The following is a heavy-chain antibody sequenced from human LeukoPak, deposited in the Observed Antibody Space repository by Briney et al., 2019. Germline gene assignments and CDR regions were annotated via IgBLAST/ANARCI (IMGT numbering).Heavy chain of an antibody. CDR2: ICGHGISI. Sequence: GGSLRLSCEASGFTFSNYAMSWVRQAPGKGLEWVSGICGHGISIYYADSVKGRFTISRDNSKSTLYLVMNSLRAEDTAVYYCAKDRAYYFDYWGQGTLVTVSS. V-gene: IGHV3-23*01. CDR3: AKDRAYYFDY. J-gene: IGHJ4*02. CDR1: GFTFSNYA.